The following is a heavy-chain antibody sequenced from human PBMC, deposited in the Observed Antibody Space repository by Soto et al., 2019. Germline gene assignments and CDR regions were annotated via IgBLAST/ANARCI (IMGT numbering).Heavy chain of an antibody. J-gene: IGHJ4*02. Sequence: QVQLVQSGAEVKKPGSSVKVSCKASGGTFSSYAISWVRQAPGQGLEWMGGIIPIFGTANYAQKFQGRVTITAAESTSTAYMELSSLRSEDTAVYYCARVPQLVLSEPYYFNYWGQGTLVTVSS. D-gene: IGHD6-6*01. V-gene: IGHV1-69*01. CDR1: GGTFSSYA. CDR2: IIPIFGTA. CDR3: ARVPQLVLSEPYYFNY.